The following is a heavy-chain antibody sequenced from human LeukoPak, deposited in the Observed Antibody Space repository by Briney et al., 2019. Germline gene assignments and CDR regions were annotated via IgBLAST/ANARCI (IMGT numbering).Heavy chain of an antibody. J-gene: IGHJ4*02. CDR3: AKDLPVGATREYYFDY. Sequence: PGRSLRLSCAASGFTFSSYGMHWVRQAPGKGLEWVAFIRYDGSNKYYADSVKGRFTISRDNSKNTLYLQMNSLRAEDTAVYYCAKDLPVGATREYYFDYWGQGTLVTVSS. V-gene: IGHV3-30*02. CDR1: GFTFSSYG. D-gene: IGHD1-26*01. CDR2: IRYDGSNK.